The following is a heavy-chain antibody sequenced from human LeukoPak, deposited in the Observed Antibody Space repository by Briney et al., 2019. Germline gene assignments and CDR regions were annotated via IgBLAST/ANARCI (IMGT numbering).Heavy chain of an antibody. J-gene: IGHJ4*02. V-gene: IGHV3-74*01. CDR2: IKADGSNI. CDR3: AYGSGWYFDY. CDR1: GFTFSSYW. D-gene: IGHD6-19*01. Sequence: PGGSLRLSCAASGFTFSSYWMHWVRQAPGKGPVWVSRIKADGSNIASADSVKGRFTISRDNAKNTLYLQMNSLRVEDTAVYYCAYGSGWYFDYWGQGTLVTVSS.